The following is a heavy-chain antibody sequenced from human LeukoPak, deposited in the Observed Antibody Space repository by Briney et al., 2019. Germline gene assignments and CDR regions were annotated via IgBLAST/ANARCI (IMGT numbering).Heavy chain of an antibody. Sequence: SAKVSCKASGGTFSSYAISWVRQAPGQGLEWMGGIIPIFGTANYAQKFQGRVTITTDESTSTAYMELSSLRSEDTAVYYCARDIQQWLDHNWFDPWGQGTLVTVSS. V-gene: IGHV1-69*05. J-gene: IGHJ5*02. D-gene: IGHD6-19*01. CDR1: GGTFSSYA. CDR2: IIPIFGTA. CDR3: ARDIQQWLDHNWFDP.